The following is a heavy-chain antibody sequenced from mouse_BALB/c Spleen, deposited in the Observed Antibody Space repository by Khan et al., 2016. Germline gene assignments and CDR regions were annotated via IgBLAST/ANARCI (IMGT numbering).Heavy chain of an antibody. J-gene: IGHJ2*01. Sequence: QVQLQQSGAELARPGASVKLSCKASGYTFTSYWMQWVKQRPGQGLEWIGAIYPGDGDTRYTQKFKGKATLTADKSSSTAYMQLSSLASEDSAIDYCASYYGSSCDYFDYWGQGTTLTGSS. CDR1: GYTFTSYW. CDR2: IYPGDGDT. D-gene: IGHD1-1*01. V-gene: IGHV1-87*01. CDR3: ASYYGSSCDYFDY.